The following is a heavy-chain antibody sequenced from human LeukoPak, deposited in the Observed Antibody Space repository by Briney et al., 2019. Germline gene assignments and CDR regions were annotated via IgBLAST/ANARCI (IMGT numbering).Heavy chain of an antibody. J-gene: IGHJ4*02. Sequence: GGSLRLSCAASGFTFSRNSMNWVRQAPGKGLEWVSVIYSGGSTYYADSVKGRFTISRDNSKNTLYLQMNSLRAEDTAVYYCAIHPRRYYYDSSGYYWDYWGQGTLVTVSS. CDR1: GFTFSRNS. D-gene: IGHD3-22*01. V-gene: IGHV3-53*01. CDR2: IYSGGST. CDR3: AIHPRRYYYDSSGYYWDY.